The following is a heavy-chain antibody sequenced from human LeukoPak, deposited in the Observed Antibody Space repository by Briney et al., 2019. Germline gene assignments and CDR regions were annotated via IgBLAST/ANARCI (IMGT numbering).Heavy chain of an antibody. CDR3: ARQIDGYVYFDY. D-gene: IGHD5-18*01. J-gene: IGHJ4*02. V-gene: IGHV4-34*01. CDR2: ITHSGSS. CDR1: GGSFSAYY. Sequence: PSETLPLTCTVYGGSFSAYYWSWIRQPPGKGLEWTGEITHSGSSTYNPSLKSRVTMSLDTSKTQFSLKLSSVTAADTAVYFCARQIDGYVYFDYWGQGALVTVSS.